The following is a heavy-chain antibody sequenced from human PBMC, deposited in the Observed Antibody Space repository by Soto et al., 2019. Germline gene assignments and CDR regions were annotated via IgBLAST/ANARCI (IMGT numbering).Heavy chain of an antibody. CDR2: IYYSGST. V-gene: IGHV4-59*08. CDR1: GGSISSYY. J-gene: IGHJ5*02. D-gene: IGHD3-10*01. Sequence: PSETLSLTCTVSGGSISSYYWSWIRQPPGKGLEWIGYIYYSGSTNYNPSIKSRVTISVDTSKNQFSLKLSSVTAADTAVYYCARQEEGTYYYGSGSHTWFDPWGQGTLVTVSS. CDR3: ARQEEGTYYYGSGSHTWFDP.